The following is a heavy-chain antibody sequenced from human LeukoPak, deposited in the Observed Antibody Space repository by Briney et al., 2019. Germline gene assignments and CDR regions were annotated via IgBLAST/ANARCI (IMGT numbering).Heavy chain of an antibody. V-gene: IGHV3-53*01. Sequence: PGGSLRLSCAASGFTVSSNYMSWVRQAPGKGLEWVSVIYSGGSTYYADSVKGRFTISRDNAKNSLYLQMNSLRAEDTAVYYCARRRNMVRGVTFDYWGQGTLVTVSS. CDR2: IYSGGST. D-gene: IGHD3-10*01. CDR1: GFTVSSNY. J-gene: IGHJ4*02. CDR3: ARRRNMVRGVTFDY.